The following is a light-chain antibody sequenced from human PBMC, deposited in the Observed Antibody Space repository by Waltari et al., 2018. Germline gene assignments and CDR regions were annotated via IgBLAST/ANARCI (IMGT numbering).Light chain of an antibody. J-gene: IGLJ3*02. CDR1: SSHFGGYHY. CDR2: DVS. CDR3: SSYISSSTLEV. V-gene: IGLV2-14*03. Sequence: QSALTQPASVSGSPGPSITISCTGTSSHFGGYHYVSWYQQHPGKAPKLMIFDVSNRPSGVSNRFSGSKSGNTASLTISGLQAEDEADYYCSSYISSSTLEVFGGGTRLTVL.